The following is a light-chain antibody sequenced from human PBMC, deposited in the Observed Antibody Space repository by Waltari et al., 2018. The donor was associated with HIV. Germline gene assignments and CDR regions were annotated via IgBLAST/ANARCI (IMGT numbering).Light chain of an antibody. CDR2: GTS. J-gene: IGKJ1*01. Sequence: DIRMTQSTSSLSAFVGDRVTITCRATHYISNSLAWYQQKPGQVPKLLIFGTSTVQIGVPIRFSGSGSGTFFTLSISALQPEDVGMYFCQKYNSAPHTFGQGTKVEI. V-gene: IGKV1-27*01. CDR1: HYISNS. CDR3: QKYNSAPHT.